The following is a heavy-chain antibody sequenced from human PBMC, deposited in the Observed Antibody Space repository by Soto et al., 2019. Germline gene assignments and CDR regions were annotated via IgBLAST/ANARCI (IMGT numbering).Heavy chain of an antibody. Sequence: GGSLRLSCAASGFTFSSYAMSWVRQAPGKGLEWVSAISGSGGSTYYADSVKGRFTISRDNSKNTLYLQMNSLRAEDTAVYYCAKSSYMTLLQYYFDYWGQGTLVTVSS. CDR3: AKSSYMTLLQYYFDY. J-gene: IGHJ4*02. V-gene: IGHV3-23*01. CDR2: ISGSGGST. D-gene: IGHD2-15*01. CDR1: GFTFSSYA.